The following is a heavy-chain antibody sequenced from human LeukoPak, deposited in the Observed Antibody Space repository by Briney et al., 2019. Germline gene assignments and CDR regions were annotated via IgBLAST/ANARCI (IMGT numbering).Heavy chain of an antibody. Sequence: GGSLRLSCAASGFTFSYYWMNWVRQAPGKGLEWVANIKQDGSEKYYVDSVKGRFTISRDNAKNSVYLQMNSLRAEDTAVYYCVSRIAVAGKNDYWAREPWSPSPQ. CDR2: IKQDGSEK. CDR1: GFTFSYYW. D-gene: IGHD6-19*01. J-gene: IGHJ4*02. V-gene: IGHV3-7*05. CDR3: VSRIAVAGKNDY.